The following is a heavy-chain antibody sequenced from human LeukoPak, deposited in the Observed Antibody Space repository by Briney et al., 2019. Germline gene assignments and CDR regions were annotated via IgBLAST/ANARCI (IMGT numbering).Heavy chain of an antibody. CDR1: GGSISSGSYY. Sequence: SETLSLTCTVSGGSISSGSYYWSWIRQPAGKGLEWIGRIYTSGSTNYNPSLKSRVTISVDTSKNQFSLKLSSVTAADTAVYYCARDHPYYYDSSGYSFNWFDPWGQGILVTVSS. CDR2: IYTSGST. J-gene: IGHJ5*02. V-gene: IGHV4-61*02. D-gene: IGHD3-22*01. CDR3: ARDHPYYYDSSGYSFNWFDP.